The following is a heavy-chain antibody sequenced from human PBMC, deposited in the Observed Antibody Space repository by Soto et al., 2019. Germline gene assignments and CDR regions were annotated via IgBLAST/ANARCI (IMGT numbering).Heavy chain of an antibody. J-gene: IGHJ3*02. Sequence: QVQLVQSGAEVKKPGASVKVSCKASGYTFINYYMHWVRQAPGQGLEWMGIINTNGGSTTYAQKFQSRVTLTRDTSTNTVNMELSSLRSEDTAVYYCAREKWLVRRNDPFDIWGQGTMVTVSS. D-gene: IGHD6-19*01. CDR3: AREKWLVRRNDPFDI. V-gene: IGHV1-46*01. CDR1: GYTFINYY. CDR2: INTNGGST.